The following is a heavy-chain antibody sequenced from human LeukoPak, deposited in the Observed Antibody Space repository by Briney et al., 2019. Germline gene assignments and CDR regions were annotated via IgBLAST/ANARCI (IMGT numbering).Heavy chain of an antibody. CDR1: GGSFSGYY. D-gene: IGHD3-10*01. CDR3: AKTWRGRGYYGYGPSEYFYYMDV. J-gene: IGHJ6*03. CDR2: IRGSGGST. V-gene: IGHV3-23*01. Sequence: ETLSLTCAVYGGSFSGYYWSWIRQPPGKGLEWVSAIRGSGGSTYYADSVKGRFTISRDNSKNTLWLQMNSLKGEDTAVYYCAKTWRGRGYYGYGPSEYFYYMDVWGKGTTVTISS.